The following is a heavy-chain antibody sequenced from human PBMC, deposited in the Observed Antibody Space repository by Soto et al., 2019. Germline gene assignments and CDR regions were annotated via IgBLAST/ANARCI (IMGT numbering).Heavy chain of an antibody. CDR3: ATSGSYYGKFHY. Sequence: SETLSLTCTVSGGSISSSTYYWGWVRQPPGKGLEWIGSIYYSGSTYHNASLKSRVTMSMDTSKNQFSLNLRSVTAADTAVYNCATSGSYYGKFHYWGQGTLVTVSS. D-gene: IGHD1-26*01. J-gene: IGHJ4*02. CDR2: IYYSGST. CDR1: GGSISSSTYY. V-gene: IGHV4-39*01.